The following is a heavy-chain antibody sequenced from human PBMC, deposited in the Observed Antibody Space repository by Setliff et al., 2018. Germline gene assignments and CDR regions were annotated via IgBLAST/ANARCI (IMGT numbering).Heavy chain of an antibody. D-gene: IGHD2-2*01. CDR1: GYTLTELS. CDR3: ARDREYCSRTSCFIDY. CDR2: FDPEDGET. V-gene: IGHV1-24*01. J-gene: IGHJ4*02. Sequence: GASVKVSCKVSGYTLTELSMHWVRQAPGKGLEWMGGFDPEDGETIYAQKFQGRITITRDTSASTAYMEMSSLRSEDTAVYYFARDREYCSRTSCFIDYWGQGALVTVSS.